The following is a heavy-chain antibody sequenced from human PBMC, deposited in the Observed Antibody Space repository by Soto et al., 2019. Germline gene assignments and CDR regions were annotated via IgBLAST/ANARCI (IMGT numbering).Heavy chain of an antibody. CDR3: ATTKCSGRSSWSWSFDY. Sequence: SETLSLTCTVSGGSISTGGYYWSWIRQRPGKGLEWGGGSDYDESTYYNPALKSRVSISLDTSKKQFSLKLSLVTAAEAAMYYCATTKCSGRSSWSWSFDYWGQGTTVTVSS. D-gene: IGHD2-15*01. V-gene: IGHV4-31*03. CDR1: GGSISTGGYY. J-gene: IGHJ4*02. CDR2: SDYDEST.